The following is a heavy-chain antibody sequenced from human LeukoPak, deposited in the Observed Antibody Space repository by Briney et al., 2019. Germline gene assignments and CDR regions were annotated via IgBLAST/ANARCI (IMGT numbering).Heavy chain of an antibody. D-gene: IGHD2-2*01. CDR1: GFTFSSYS. Sequence: GGSLRLSCAASGFTFSSYSMNWVRQAPGKGLEWASSISSSSSYIYYADSVKGRFTISRDNAKNSLYLQMNSLRAEDTAVYYCARDCSSTSCYDYWGQGTLVTVSS. CDR3: ARDCSSTSCYDY. V-gene: IGHV3-21*01. CDR2: ISSSSSYI. J-gene: IGHJ4*02.